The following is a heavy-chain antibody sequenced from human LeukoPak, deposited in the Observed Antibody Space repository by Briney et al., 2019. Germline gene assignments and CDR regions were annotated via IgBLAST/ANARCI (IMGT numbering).Heavy chain of an antibody. CDR1: GGSFSGYY. CDR2: INHSGST. V-gene: IGHV4-34*01. CDR3: AREVYDYVWGSYLDYFDY. D-gene: IGHD3-16*01. J-gene: IGHJ4*02. Sequence: PSETLSLTCAVYGGSFSGYYWSWIRQPPGKGLEWIGEINHSGSTNYTPSLKSRVSISVDTSKNQFSLKLSSVTAADTAVYYCAREVYDYVWGSYLDYFDYWGQGTLVTVSS.